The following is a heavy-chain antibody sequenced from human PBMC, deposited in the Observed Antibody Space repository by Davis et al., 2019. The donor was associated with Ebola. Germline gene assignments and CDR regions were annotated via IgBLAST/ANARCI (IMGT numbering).Heavy chain of an antibody. CDR3: AKGNTLGY. J-gene: IGHJ4*02. V-gene: IGHV3-30*02. CDR2: IRNDGIAK. D-gene: IGHD3-16*01. Sequence: GESLKISCAASGFTFSNAWMSWVRQAPGKGLEWVTFIRNDGIAKYYADSVKGRFTISRDNSKNTLYLQMNSLRAEDTAVYYCAKGNTLGYWGQGTLVTVSS. CDR1: GFTFSNAW.